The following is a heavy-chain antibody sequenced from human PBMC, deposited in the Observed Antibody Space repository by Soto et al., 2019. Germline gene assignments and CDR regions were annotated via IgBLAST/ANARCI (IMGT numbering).Heavy chain of an antibody. CDR2: IYHSGST. V-gene: IGHV4-4*02. Sequence: SETLSLTCAVSGGSISSSNCWSGVRQPPGKGLEWIGEIYHSGSTNYNPSLKSRVTISVDKSKNQFSLKLSSVTAADTAVYYCARRSSPVGAAFYYYYGMDVWGQGTTVTVSS. D-gene: IGHD2-15*01. CDR3: ARRSSPVGAAFYYYYGMDV. J-gene: IGHJ6*02. CDR1: GGSISSSNC.